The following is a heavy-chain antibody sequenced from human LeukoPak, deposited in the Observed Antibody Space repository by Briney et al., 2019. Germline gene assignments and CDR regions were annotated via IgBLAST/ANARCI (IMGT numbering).Heavy chain of an antibody. CDR2: ISYDGTKT. CDR1: GFTFSSSN. V-gene: IGHV3-30*04. Sequence: PGGSLRLSCAPSGFTFSSSNMHWVRQSPGKGLEWLALISYDGTKTYYAESVKGRFTVSRDNSKNTLFLQMNSLSAEDTAICYCEREWFGESNWGQGARVTVSS. CDR3: EREWFGESN. J-gene: IGHJ4*02. D-gene: IGHD3-10*01.